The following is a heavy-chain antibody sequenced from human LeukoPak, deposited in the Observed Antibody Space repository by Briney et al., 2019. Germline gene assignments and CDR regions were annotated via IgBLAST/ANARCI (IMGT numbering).Heavy chain of an antibody. V-gene: IGHV3-15*01. CDR3: VREGYAYGYHAFDM. J-gene: IGHJ3*02. D-gene: IGHD5-18*01. Sequence: PGGSLRLSCAASGFTFSSHAIHWLRQAPGKGLEWVGRVRPDGGATDSAAPVKGRVSMSRDDSKNSLYLQMNSLKTEDTAVYFCVREGYAYGYHAFDMWGQGIMVTVSS. CDR1: GFTFSSHA. CDR2: VRPDGGAT.